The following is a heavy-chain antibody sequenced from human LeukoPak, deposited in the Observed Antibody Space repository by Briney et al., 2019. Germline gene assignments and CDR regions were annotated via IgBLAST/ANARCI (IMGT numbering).Heavy chain of an antibody. CDR3: ARLRSGYQDY. D-gene: IGHD3-3*01. Sequence: SETLSLTCTVSGGSISRSSSYYWGWIRQPPGKGLEWIGSIYYSGSTYYNPSLKSRVTISVDTSKNQFSLKLSSVTAADTAVYYCARLRSGYQDYWGQGTLVTVSS. V-gene: IGHV4-39*01. J-gene: IGHJ4*02. CDR2: IYYSGST. CDR1: GGSISRSSSYY.